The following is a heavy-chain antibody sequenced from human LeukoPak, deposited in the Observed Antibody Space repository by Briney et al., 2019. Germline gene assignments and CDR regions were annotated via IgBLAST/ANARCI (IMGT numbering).Heavy chain of an antibody. CDR1: GVSISSGGYY. J-gene: IGHJ4*02. D-gene: IGHD3-10*01. CDR3: ARYYYGSGSYVDY. CDR2: IYYSGST. Sequence: SETLSLTCTVSGVSISSGGYYWSWIRQHPGKGLEWIGYIYYSGSTYYNPSLKSRVTISVDTSKNQFSLKLSSVTAADTAVYYCARYYYGSGSYVDYWGQGTLVTVSS. V-gene: IGHV4-31*03.